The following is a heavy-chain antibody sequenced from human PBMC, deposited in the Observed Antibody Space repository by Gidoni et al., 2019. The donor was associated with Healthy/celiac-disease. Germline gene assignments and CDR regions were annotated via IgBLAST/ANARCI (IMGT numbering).Heavy chain of an antibody. J-gene: IGHJ4*02. CDR2: IYYSGST. V-gene: IGHV4-39*01. CDR1: GGSISSSSYC. CDR3: ARLVDYGDYTIGFDY. D-gene: IGHD4-17*01. Sequence: QLQLQESGPGLVKPSETLSLTCTVSGGSISSSSYCWGWIRQPPGTGLEWIGSIYYSGSTYYNPSLKSRVTISVDTSKNQFSLKLSSVTAADTAVYYCARLVDYGDYTIGFDYWGQGTLVTVSS.